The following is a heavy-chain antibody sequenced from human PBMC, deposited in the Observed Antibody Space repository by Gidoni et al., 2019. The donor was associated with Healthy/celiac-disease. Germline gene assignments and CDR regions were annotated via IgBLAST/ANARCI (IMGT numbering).Heavy chain of an antibody. CDR1: GGSFTGYY. D-gene: IGHD2-15*01. CDR2: INHSGST. J-gene: IGHJ3*02. CDR3: ARGPDIVVVVAATASAFDI. Sequence: QVQLQQWGAGLLKPSETLSLTCAVYGGSFTGYYWSWIRQPPGKGLEWIGEINHSGSTNYNPSLKSRVTISVDTSKNQFSLKLSSVTAADTAVYYCARGPDIVVVVAATASAFDIWGQGTMVTVSS. V-gene: IGHV4-34*01.